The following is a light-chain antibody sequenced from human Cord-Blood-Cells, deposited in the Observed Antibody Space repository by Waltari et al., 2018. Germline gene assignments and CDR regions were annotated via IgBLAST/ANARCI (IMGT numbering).Light chain of an antibody. Sequence: SYELTLPPPVSVSTGQTARITCYGDALPKQYAYWYQQKPGQAPLPVIYKDGERPSGIPDRFSGSSSGTTVTLTISGVQAEDESDYYCQSADSSGTYWVFGGGTKLTVL. V-gene: IGLV3-25*03. CDR3: QSADSSGTYWV. CDR2: KDG. CDR1: ALPKQY. J-gene: IGLJ3*02.